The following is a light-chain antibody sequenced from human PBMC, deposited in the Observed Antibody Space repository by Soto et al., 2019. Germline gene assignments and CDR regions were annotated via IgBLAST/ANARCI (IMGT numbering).Light chain of an antibody. Sequence: ATRLTPSPSSLSASTGDRVTITFRSSQGISSYLAWYQQKPGKAPKLLIYAASTLQSGVPSRFSGSGSGTDFTLTISCLQSEDFATYYCQQYYSYPPTFGRGTKVDIK. J-gene: IGKJ1*01. CDR2: AAS. CDR3: QQYYSYPPT. V-gene: IGKV1-8*01. CDR1: QGISSY.